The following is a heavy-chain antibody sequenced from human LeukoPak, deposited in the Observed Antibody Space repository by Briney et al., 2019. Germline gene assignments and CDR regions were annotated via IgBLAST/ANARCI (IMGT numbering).Heavy chain of an antibody. CDR2: ISSSSSTI. Sequence: LSLTCAVYGGSFSGYYWSWIRQAPGKGLEWVSYISSSSSTIYYADSVKGRFTISRDNSKNTLYLQMNSLRAEDTAVYYCAKVVPAAYYFGYWGQGTLVTVSS. CDR1: GGSFSGYY. V-gene: IGHV3-11*01. CDR3: AKVVPAAYYFGY. J-gene: IGHJ4*02. D-gene: IGHD2-2*01.